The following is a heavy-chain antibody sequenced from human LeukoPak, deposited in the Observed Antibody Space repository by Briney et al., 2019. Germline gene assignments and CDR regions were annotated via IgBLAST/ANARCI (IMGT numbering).Heavy chain of an antibody. CDR3: ARQGGGFWYFDL. V-gene: IGHV4-59*08. CDR2: IYYSGST. Sequence: SETLSLTCTVSGGSISSYYWSWIRQPPGKGLEWIGYIYYSGSTNYNPSLKSRVTISVDTSKNQFSLKLSSVTAADTAVYYCARQGGGFWYFDLWGRGTLVTVSS. CDR1: GGSISSYY. J-gene: IGHJ2*01. D-gene: IGHD6-25*01.